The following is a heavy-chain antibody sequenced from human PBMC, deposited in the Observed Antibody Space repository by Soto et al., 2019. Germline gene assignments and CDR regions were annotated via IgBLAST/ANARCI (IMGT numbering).Heavy chain of an antibody. CDR1: GGTFSSYA. D-gene: IGHD6-6*01. CDR3: ARELGAARPYGMDV. V-gene: IGHV1-69*06. Sequence: SVKVSCKASGGTFSSYAISWVRQAPGQGLEWMGGIIPIFGTANYAQKFQGRVTITADKSTSTAYMELSSLRSEDTAVYYCARELGAARPYGMDVWGQGTTVTVSS. J-gene: IGHJ6*02. CDR2: IIPIFGTA.